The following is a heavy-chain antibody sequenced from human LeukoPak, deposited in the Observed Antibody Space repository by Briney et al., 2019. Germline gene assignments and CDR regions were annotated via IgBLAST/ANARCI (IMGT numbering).Heavy chain of an antibody. CDR1: GFTFSSYG. CDR2: TSSSGSTI. CDR3: ARPETTVTSNYYYYGMDV. Sequence: GRSLRLSCAASGFTFSSYGMHWVRQAPGKGLEWVSYTSSSGSTIYYADSVKGRFTISRDNAKNSLYLQMNSLRAEDTAVYYCARPETTVTSNYYYYGMDVWGQGTTVTVSS. D-gene: IGHD4-17*01. V-gene: IGHV3-48*04. J-gene: IGHJ6*02.